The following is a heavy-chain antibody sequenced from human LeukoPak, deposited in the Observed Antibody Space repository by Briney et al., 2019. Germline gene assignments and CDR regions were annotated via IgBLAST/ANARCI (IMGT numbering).Heavy chain of an antibody. CDR1: GGSFSGYY. Sequence: SGTLSLTCAVYGGSFSGYYWSWIRQPPGKGLEWIGEINHSGSTNYNPSLKSRVTISVDTSKNQFSLKLSSVTAADTAVYYCARPYCSSTSCYVVAFDIWGQGTMVTVSS. D-gene: IGHD2-2*01. CDR2: INHSGST. J-gene: IGHJ3*02. CDR3: ARPYCSSTSCYVVAFDI. V-gene: IGHV4-34*01.